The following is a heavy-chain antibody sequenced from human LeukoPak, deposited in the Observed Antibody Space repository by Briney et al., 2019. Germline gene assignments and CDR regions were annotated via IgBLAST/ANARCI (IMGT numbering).Heavy chain of an antibody. CDR1: GGSISNYF. CDR3: VRFDGGNGPDY. Sequence: SETLSLTCTVSGGSISNYFWSWIRQPPGKGLECIGYIYYSDSTNYNPSLKSRVTLSVDTSKNQFSLKLNSVTAADTAVYYCVRFDGGNGPDYWGQGILVTVSS. J-gene: IGHJ4*02. V-gene: IGHV4-59*12. CDR2: IYYSDST. D-gene: IGHD4-23*01.